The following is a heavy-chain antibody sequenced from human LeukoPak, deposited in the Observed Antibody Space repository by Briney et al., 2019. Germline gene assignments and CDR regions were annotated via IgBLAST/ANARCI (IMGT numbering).Heavy chain of an antibody. CDR3: ARDSGAHDAFDI. D-gene: IGHD3-10*01. Sequence: PGGSLRLSCAASGFTFDDYGMSWVRQAPGKGLEWVSGINWNGGSTGYADSVKGRFTISRDNAKNSLYLQMNSLGAEDTALYYCARDSGAHDAFDIWGQGTMVTVSS. CDR1: GFTFDDYG. CDR2: INWNGGST. V-gene: IGHV3-20*04. J-gene: IGHJ3*02.